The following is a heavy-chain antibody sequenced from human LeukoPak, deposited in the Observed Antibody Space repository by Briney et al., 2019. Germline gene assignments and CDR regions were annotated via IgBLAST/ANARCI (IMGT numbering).Heavy chain of an antibody. V-gene: IGHV1-18*01. J-gene: IGHJ6*02. D-gene: IGHD3-10*01. Sequence: ASVKVSCKASSYTFTSYGISRVRQAPGQGLEWMGWISAYNGNTNYAQKLQGRVTMTTDTSTSTAYMELRSLRSDDTAVYYCARDRKLYYYGSGSYISYYGMDVWGQGTTVTVSS. CDR3: ARDRKLYYYGSGSYISYYGMDV. CDR1: SYTFTSYG. CDR2: ISAYNGNT.